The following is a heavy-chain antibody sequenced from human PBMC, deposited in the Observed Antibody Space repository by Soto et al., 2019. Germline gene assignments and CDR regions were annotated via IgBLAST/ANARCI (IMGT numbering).Heavy chain of an antibody. CDR1: GGSISSYY. Sequence: SETLSLTCTVSGGSISSYYWSWIRQPPGKGLEWIGYIYYSGSTNYNPSLKSRVTISVDTSKNQFSLKLSSVTAADTAVYYCARHRGCSGGSCYEVDYYYYYMDVWGKGTTVTVSS. CDR3: ARHRGCSGGSCYEVDYYYYYMDV. CDR2: IYYSGST. J-gene: IGHJ6*03. D-gene: IGHD2-15*01. V-gene: IGHV4-59*08.